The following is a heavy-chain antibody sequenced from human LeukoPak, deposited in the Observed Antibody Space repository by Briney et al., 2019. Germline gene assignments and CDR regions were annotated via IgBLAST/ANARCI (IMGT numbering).Heavy chain of an antibody. CDR1: GGSVSGYY. D-gene: IGHD2-2*01. Sequence: SETLSLTCGVYGGSVSGYYWNWIRQPPGKGLEWIGEINHSGSTNYNPSLKSRVTISVDTSKNQFSLKLSSVTAADTAVYYCASLDWADVVVPAAPNWFDPWGQGTLVTVSS. J-gene: IGHJ5*02. CDR2: INHSGST. V-gene: IGHV4-34*01. CDR3: ASLDWADVVVPAAPNWFDP.